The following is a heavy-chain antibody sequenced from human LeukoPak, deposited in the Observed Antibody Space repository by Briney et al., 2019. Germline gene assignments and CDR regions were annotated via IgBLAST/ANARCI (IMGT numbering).Heavy chain of an antibody. Sequence: ASVKVSCKASGFTFTSSAVRWVRQARGQRLEWIGWIVVGSGNTNCAQKFQERVTITRDMSTSTAYMELSSLRSEDTAVYYCAVWSSSGWIDYWGQGTLVTVSS. CDR2: IVVGSGNT. CDR1: GFTFTSSA. J-gene: IGHJ4*02. CDR3: AVWSSSGWIDY. D-gene: IGHD6-19*01. V-gene: IGHV1-58*01.